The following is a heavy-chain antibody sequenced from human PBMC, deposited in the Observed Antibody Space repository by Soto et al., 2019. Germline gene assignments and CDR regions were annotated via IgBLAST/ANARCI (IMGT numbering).Heavy chain of an antibody. CDR1: GGTFSDFT. CDR3: AREGEHQLLYRFDL. V-gene: IGHV1-69*02. CDR2: LIPLLGIP. J-gene: IGHJ4*02. Sequence: QVLLVQSGAEVRKPESSVRVSFQASGGTFSDFTVSWLRQIPGQGLEWMGRLIPLLGIPTYAQRFQGRVTITADKTTGTFYMELRSLTSDDTAVYYCAREGEHQLLYRFDLWGQGTLVAVSS. D-gene: IGHD2-21*01.